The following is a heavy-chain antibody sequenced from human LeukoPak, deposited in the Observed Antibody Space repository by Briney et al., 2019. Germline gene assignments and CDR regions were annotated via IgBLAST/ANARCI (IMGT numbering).Heavy chain of an antibody. D-gene: IGHD3-10*01. J-gene: IGHJ4*02. V-gene: IGHV3-74*01. Sequence: GGSLRLSCAASGFTFTKHWMHWVRQAPGKGLVWVSRIRPDGRETNHADSVKGRFTISRDNAKNTLYLQMNSLGAEDTAVYYCGRDAVSGSGSVDYWGQGVLVTVSS. CDR3: GRDAVSGSGSVDY. CDR2: IRPDGRET. CDR1: GFTFTKHW.